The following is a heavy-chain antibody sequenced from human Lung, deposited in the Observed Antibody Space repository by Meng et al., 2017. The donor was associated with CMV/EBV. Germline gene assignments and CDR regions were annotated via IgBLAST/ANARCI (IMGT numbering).Heavy chain of an antibody. J-gene: IGHJ4*02. D-gene: IGHD3-3*01. V-gene: IGHV3-30-3*01. CDR3: SRGGPGMRFVEWFSFDF. CDR2: ISYDGNNY. CDR1: FIFSHYA. Sequence: FIFSHYAMNWVRQDPGRGLEWLAVISYDGNNYYYADSGKGRFTISRDNSKNTVFLQMNSLRGEDTAVYYCSRGGPGMRFVEWFSFDFWGQGALVTVSS.